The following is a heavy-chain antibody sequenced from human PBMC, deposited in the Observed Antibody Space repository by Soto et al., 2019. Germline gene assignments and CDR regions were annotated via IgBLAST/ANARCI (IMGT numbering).Heavy chain of an antibody. CDR2: ISYDGSNK. V-gene: IGHV3-30*18. CDR1: GFTFSSYG. CDR3: AKDPASSGHNWFDP. D-gene: IGHD3-22*01. Sequence: GGSLRLSCAASGFTFSSYGMHWVRQAPGKGLEWVAVISYDGSNKYYADSVKGRFTISRDNSKNTLYLQMNSLRAEDTAVYYCAKDPASSGHNWFDPWGQGTLVTVSS. J-gene: IGHJ5*02.